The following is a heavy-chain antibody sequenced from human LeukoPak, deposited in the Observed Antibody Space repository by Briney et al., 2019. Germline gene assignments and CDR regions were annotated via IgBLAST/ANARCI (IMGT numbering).Heavy chain of an antibody. D-gene: IGHD3-10*01. V-gene: IGHV3-23*01. CDR2: ISGSGGST. Sequence: GGSLRLSCAASGFTFSSYAMSWARQAPGKGLEWVSAISGSGGSTYYADSVKGRFTISRDNSKNTLYLQMNSLRAEDTAVYYCAKDSHITMVRGVSSYWGQGTLVTVSP. J-gene: IGHJ4*02. CDR3: AKDSHITMVRGVSSY. CDR1: GFTFSSYA.